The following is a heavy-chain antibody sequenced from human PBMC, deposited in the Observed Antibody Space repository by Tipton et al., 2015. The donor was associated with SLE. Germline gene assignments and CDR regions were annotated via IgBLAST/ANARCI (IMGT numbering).Heavy chain of an antibody. CDR1: GGSISSYY. Sequence: TLSLTCTVSGGSISSYYWSWIRQPPGKGLEWIGYIYYSGSTNYNPSLKSRVTISVDTSKNQFSLKLSSVTAADTAVYYCAREGRRDFGAPGAFDIWGKGTTVTVSS. CDR3: AREGRRDFGAPGAFDI. CDR2: IYYSGST. V-gene: IGHV4-59*01. J-gene: IGHJ6*04. D-gene: IGHD3-16*01.